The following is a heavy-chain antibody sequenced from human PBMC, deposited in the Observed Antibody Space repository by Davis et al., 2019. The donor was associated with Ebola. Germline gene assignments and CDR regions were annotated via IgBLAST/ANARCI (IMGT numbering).Heavy chain of an antibody. D-gene: IGHD3-22*01. CDR1: GFTFRNYA. Sequence: GESLKISCAASGFTFRNYAMSWVRQAPGKGLEWVAAITGSGRNTYYADSVKGRFTISRDTSKDTVYLQMNSLRAKDTAVYYCAKHTMTVVVIDNFDYWGQGTPVTVSS. J-gene: IGHJ4*02. CDR2: ITGSGRNT. CDR3: AKHTMTVVVIDNFDY. V-gene: IGHV3-23*01.